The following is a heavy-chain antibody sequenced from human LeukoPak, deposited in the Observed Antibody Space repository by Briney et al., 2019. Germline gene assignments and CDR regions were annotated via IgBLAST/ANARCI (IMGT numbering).Heavy chain of an antibody. V-gene: IGHV4-4*09. Sequence: PSETLSLTCTVSGGSISSYYWSWIRQPPGKGLEWIGYIYTSGSTNYNPSLKSRVTISVDTSKNQFSLKLSSVTAADTAVYYCARHASIFGVAHYFDYWGQGTPVTVSS. D-gene: IGHD3-3*01. CDR2: IYTSGST. J-gene: IGHJ4*02. CDR3: ARHASIFGVAHYFDY. CDR1: GGSISSYY.